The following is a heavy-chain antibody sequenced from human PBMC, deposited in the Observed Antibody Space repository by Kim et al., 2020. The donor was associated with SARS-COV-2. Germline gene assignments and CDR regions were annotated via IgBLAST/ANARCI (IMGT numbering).Heavy chain of an antibody. D-gene: IGHD3-3*01. Sequence: GGSLRLSCAVSGFTFNTFAMSWVRQAPGKGLEWVTVISGGGGSTYYADSVKGRFTISRDNSKNTLYLEMNSLRAEDTAIYNCAKQNDFWSGSNYFDYWG. V-gene: IGHV3-23*01. CDR3: AKQNDFWSGSNYFDY. J-gene: IGHJ4*01. CDR1: GFTFNTFA. CDR2: ISGGGGST.